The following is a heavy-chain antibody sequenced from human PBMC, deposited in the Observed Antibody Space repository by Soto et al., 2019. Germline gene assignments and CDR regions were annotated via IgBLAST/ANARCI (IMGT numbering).Heavy chain of an antibody. CDR1: GFTFGNYG. CDR3: ARIQSYYYDSSGYYTKGAFDI. D-gene: IGHD3-22*01. J-gene: IGHJ3*02. V-gene: IGHV3-48*04. CDR2: IGSGRSTT. Sequence: GGSLRLSCAASGFTFGNYGMNWVRQAPGKGLEWVSYIGSGRSTTYYADSVEGRFTISRDNAKNTLYLQMNSLRAEDTAVYYCARIQSYYYDSSGYYTKGAFDIWGQGTMVTVSS.